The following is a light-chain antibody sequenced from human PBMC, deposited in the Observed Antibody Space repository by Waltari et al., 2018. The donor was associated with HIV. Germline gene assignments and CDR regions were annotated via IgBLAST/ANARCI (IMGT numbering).Light chain of an antibody. Sequence: DIQMTQSPSSLSASVGDRVTITCGASQGIGNYLAWYQQKPGKVPKLLIYAASTLQSGVPSRFSGSGSWTDFTLTISSLRPEDVATYYCQKYNSAPTFGGGTKVEIK. CDR2: AAS. CDR1: QGIGNY. J-gene: IGKJ4*01. V-gene: IGKV1-27*01. CDR3: QKYNSAPT.